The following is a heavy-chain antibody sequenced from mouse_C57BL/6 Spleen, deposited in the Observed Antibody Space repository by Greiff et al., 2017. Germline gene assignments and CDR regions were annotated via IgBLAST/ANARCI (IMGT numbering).Heavy chain of an antibody. J-gene: IGHJ1*03. CDR2: IDPENGDT. V-gene: IGHV14-4*01. Sequence: EVQLQQSGAELVRPWASVKLSCTASGFNIKDDYMHWVKQRPEQGLEWIGWIDPENGDTEYASKFQGKATITADTSSNTAYLQLSSLTSEDTAVYYCTTRYYGSSYDYWYFDVWGTGTTVTVSS. D-gene: IGHD1-1*01. CDR3: TTRYYGSSYDYWYFDV. CDR1: GFNIKDDY.